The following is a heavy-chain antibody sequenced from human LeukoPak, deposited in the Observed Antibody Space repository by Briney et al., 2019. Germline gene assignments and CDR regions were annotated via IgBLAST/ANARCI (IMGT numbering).Heavy chain of an antibody. CDR1: GFTFSDYY. V-gene: IGHV3-11*01. CDR2: ISSSGSTI. D-gene: IGHD3-3*01. J-gene: IGHJ4*02. Sequence: GGSLRLSCAASGFTFSDYYMSWIRQAPGKGLEWVSYISSSGSTIYYADSVKGRFTISMDNAKNSLYLQMNSLRAEDTAVYYCARVNDFWSGYSPDYWGQGTLVTVSS. CDR3: ARVNDFWSGYSPDY.